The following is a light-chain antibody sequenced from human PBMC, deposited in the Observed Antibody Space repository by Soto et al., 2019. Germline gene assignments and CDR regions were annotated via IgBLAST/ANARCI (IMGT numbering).Light chain of an antibody. V-gene: IGKV3-20*01. CDR3: QQYGSSPLVT. Sequence: EIVLTQSPGTLSLSPGERATLSCRASQSFSSSYLAWYQQKPGQPPRLLIYAASSRATGIPDRLSGSGSGTAFTLTISRLEPEDFAVYYCQQYGSSPLVTFGQGTRLEIK. CDR1: QSFSSSY. J-gene: IGKJ5*01. CDR2: AAS.